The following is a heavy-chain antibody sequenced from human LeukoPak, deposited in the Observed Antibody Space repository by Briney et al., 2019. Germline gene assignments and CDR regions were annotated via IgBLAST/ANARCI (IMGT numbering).Heavy chain of an antibody. J-gene: IGHJ4*02. CDR1: GFTFSSYG. V-gene: IGHV3-33*08. CDR2: IWYGGSNK. D-gene: IGHD1-20*01. Sequence: PGRSLRLSCAASGFTFSSYGMHWVRQAPGKGLEWVAVIWYGGSNKYYADSVKGRFTISRDNSKNTLYLQMNSLRAEDTAVYYCASGITGTWGFDYWGQGTLVTVSS. CDR3: ASGITGTWGFDY.